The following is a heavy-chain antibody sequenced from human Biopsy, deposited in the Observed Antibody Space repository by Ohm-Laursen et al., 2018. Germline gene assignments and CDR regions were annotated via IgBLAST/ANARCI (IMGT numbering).Heavy chain of an antibody. CDR2: IDWDRGSI. D-gene: IGHD3-10*01. J-gene: IGHJ4*02. CDR1: RFTFEDYA. Sequence: SLRLFCAASRFTFEDYAMHWVRLTPGKSLAWVSGIDWDRGSIAYGDSVKGRFTISRDNGKNFLYLQMSSLRVEDTALYFCAKDKGAHINYGDLYYFDSWGPGTMVTVSA. CDR3: AKDKGAHINYGDLYYFDS. V-gene: IGHV3-9*01.